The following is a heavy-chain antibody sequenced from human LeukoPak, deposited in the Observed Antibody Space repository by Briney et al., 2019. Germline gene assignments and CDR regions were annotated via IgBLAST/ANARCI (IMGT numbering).Heavy chain of an antibody. CDR1: GYTFTSYD. J-gene: IGHJ6*03. D-gene: IGHD3-16*02. CDR2: MNPDSGNT. V-gene: IGHV1-8*01. CDR3: ARGAGRYPFYYYYMDV. Sequence: ASVKVSCKASGYTFTSYDINSVRQATGQGLEWMGWMNPDSGNTGYAQKFQGRVTMTRNTSISTAYMELSSLRSEDTAVYYCARGAGRYPFYYYYMDVWGKGTTVTVSS.